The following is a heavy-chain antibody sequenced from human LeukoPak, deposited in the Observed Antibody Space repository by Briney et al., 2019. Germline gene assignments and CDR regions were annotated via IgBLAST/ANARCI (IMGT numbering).Heavy chain of an antibody. CDR2: ISSDSTSR. CDR1: GFTFSAYT. J-gene: IGHJ3*02. CDR3: ARGGSGYDAFDI. V-gene: IGHV3-21*01. D-gene: IGHD3-22*01. Sequence: KPGGSLRLSCAASGFTFSAYTINWVRQAPGKGLEWVSSISSDSTSRYYADSLKGRFTISRDNAKNSLYLQLNSLRVEDTAVSYCARGGSGYDAFDIWGQGTTVIVSS.